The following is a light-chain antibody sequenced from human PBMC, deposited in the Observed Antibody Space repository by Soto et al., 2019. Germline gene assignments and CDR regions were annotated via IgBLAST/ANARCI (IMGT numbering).Light chain of an antibody. CDR3: QQYNNWPLWK. J-gene: IGKJ1*01. Sequence: EIVMTQSPATLSVSPVERAKLYFRSSQSVSSNLAWYQQKPGQAPRLLIYGASTRATGIPARFSGSGSGTEFTLTIRSLQSEDFAVYYCQQYNNWPLWKCGQGTKGDIK. V-gene: IGKV3-15*01. CDR2: GAS. CDR1: QSVSSN.